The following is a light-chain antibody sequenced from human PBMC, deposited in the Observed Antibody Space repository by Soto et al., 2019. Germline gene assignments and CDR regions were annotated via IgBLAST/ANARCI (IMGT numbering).Light chain of an antibody. CDR1: SNDVGIYNY. CDR2: DVS. V-gene: IGLV2-14*03. CDR3: SSYTISTTVV. J-gene: IGLJ2*01. Sequence: QSALTQPASVSGSPGQSITISCTGTSNDVGIYNYVSWYQHYPGKAPKLMIYDVSYRPSGVSNRLSGSKSGNTASLTISGLQAEDEADYYCSSYTISTTVVFGGGTKLTVL.